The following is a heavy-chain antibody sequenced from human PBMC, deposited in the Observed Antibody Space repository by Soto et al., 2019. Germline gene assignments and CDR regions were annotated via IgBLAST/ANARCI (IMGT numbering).Heavy chain of an antibody. V-gene: IGHV3-33*01. CDR3: ARDRSSTLDGMDV. D-gene: IGHD6-13*01. J-gene: IGHJ6*02. CDR2: IWYDGSNK. Sequence: LRLSCAASGFTFSIYGMHWVRQAPGKGLEWVAVIWYDGSNKHYADSVKGRFTISRDKSKNTLYLQVNSLRAEDTAVYYCARDRSSTLDGMDVWGQGTTVTVSS. CDR1: GFTFSIYG.